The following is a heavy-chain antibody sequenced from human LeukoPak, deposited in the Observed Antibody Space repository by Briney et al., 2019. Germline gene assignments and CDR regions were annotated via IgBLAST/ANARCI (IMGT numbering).Heavy chain of an antibody. CDR1: GYTFTSYG. D-gene: IGHD3-22*01. J-gene: IGHJ3*02. CDR3: ARADPDFVSSSGPLGAFDI. CDR2: IIPILGIA. Sequence: SVKVSCKASGYTFTSYGISWVRQAPGQGLEWMGRIIPILGIANYAQKFQGRVTITADKSTSTAYMELSSLRSEDTAVYYCARADPDFVSSSGPLGAFDIWGQGTMVTVSS. V-gene: IGHV1-69*04.